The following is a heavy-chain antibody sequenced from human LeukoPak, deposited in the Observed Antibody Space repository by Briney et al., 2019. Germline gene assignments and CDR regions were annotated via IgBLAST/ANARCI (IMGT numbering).Heavy chain of an antibody. Sequence: ASVKVSCKAFGYTFTGYYMHWVRQAPGQGLEWMGIINPSGGSTSYAQKFQGRVTMTRDTSTSTVYMELSSLRSEDTAVYYCAREGSSSWYVSIHGWFDPWGQGTLVTVSS. CDR2: INPSGGST. D-gene: IGHD6-13*01. J-gene: IGHJ5*02. CDR3: AREGSSSWYVSIHGWFDP. CDR1: GYTFTGYY. V-gene: IGHV1-46*01.